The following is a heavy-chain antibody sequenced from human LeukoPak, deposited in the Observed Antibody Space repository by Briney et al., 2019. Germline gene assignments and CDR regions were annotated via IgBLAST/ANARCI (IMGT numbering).Heavy chain of an antibody. CDR2: IIHSGNT. CDR1: GGSISRGTW. CDR3: ARNRGWYATDV. J-gene: IGHJ6*02. Sequence: PSETLSLTCSVYGGSISRGTWWTWVRQSPGKGLQWIGDIIHSGNTNYNPSLRSRLTMSLDKSRNQLSLELTSVTAADTAVYYCARNRGWYATDVWGQGAAVTVSS. V-gene: IGHV4-4*02. D-gene: IGHD6-19*01.